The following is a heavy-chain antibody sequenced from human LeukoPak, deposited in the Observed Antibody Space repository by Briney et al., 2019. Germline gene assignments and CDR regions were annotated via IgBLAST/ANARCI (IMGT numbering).Heavy chain of an antibody. CDR1: GFTFSSYA. Sequence: GGSLRLSCAASGFTFSSYAMSWVRQAPGKGLEWVSAISGSGGSTYYADSVKGRFTISRDNSKNTLYLQMNSLRAEDTAVYYCARDPSKVVTATYYFDYWGQGTLVTVSS. J-gene: IGHJ4*02. D-gene: IGHD2-21*02. CDR2: ISGSGGST. CDR3: ARDPSKVVTATYYFDY. V-gene: IGHV3-23*01.